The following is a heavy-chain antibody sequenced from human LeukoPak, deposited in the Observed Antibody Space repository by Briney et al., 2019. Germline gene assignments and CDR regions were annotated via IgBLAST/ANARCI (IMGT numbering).Heavy chain of an antibody. Sequence: PGGSLRLSCAASGFTFSSYWMTWVRQAPGKGLEWVANIKQDGSEKYYVDSVKGRFTISRDNAKNSLFLQMNSLRAEDTAVYYCARRVVNYNSDWFDPWGQGTLVTVSS. D-gene: IGHD3-10*01. CDR1: GFTFSSYW. J-gene: IGHJ5*02. CDR3: ARRVVNYNSDWFDP. CDR2: IKQDGSEK. V-gene: IGHV3-7*05.